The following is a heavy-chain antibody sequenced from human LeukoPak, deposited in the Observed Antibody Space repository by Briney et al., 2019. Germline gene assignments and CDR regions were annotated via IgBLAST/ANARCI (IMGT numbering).Heavy chain of an antibody. V-gene: IGHV3-33*08. D-gene: IGHD1-26*01. J-gene: IGHJ4*02. Sequence: GGSLRLSCAASGFTFSSYAMSWVRQAPGKGLEWVAVMWYDGSNKYYADSVKGRFTISRDNSKNTLYLEMSSLRAEDTAVYFCARAGGSYYYYFDYWGQGTLVTVSS. CDR3: ARAGGSYYYYFDY. CDR2: MWYDGSNK. CDR1: GFTFSSYA.